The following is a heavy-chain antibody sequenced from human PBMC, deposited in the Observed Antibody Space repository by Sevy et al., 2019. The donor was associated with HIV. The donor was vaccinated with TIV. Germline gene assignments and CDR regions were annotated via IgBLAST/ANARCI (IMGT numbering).Heavy chain of an antibody. CDR2: ISSSSSYI. Sequence: GGSLRLSCAASGFTFSSYTMNWVRQAPGKGLEWVSSISSSSSYIYYADSVKGRFTSSRDNAKNSLYLQMNSLRAEDTTVYYCARASYCGGDCYPHYLDYWGQGTLVTVSS. CDR1: GFTFSSYT. CDR3: ARASYCGGDCYPHYLDY. V-gene: IGHV3-21*06. J-gene: IGHJ4*02. D-gene: IGHD2-21*02.